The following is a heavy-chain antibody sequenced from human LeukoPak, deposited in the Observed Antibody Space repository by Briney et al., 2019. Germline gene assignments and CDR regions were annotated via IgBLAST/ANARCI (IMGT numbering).Heavy chain of an antibody. V-gene: IGHV5-51*01. CDR1: GYSFTSYW. Sequence: GESLKISCKGSGYSFTSYWIGWVRQMPGKGLEWMGIIYPGDSDTRYSPSFQGQVTMSADKSITTAYLQWSSLKASDTAMYYCARRYCSSTSCYAGINWFDPWGQGTLVTVSS. D-gene: IGHD2-2*01. J-gene: IGHJ5*02. CDR2: IYPGDSDT. CDR3: ARRYCSSTSCYAGINWFDP.